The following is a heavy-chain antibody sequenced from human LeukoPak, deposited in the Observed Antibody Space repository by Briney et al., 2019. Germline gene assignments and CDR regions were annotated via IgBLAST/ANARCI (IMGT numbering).Heavy chain of an antibody. Sequence: ASVKVPCKASGYTFTSYDINWVRQATGQGLEWMGWMNPNSGNTGYAQKFQGRVTITRNTSISTAYMEPSSLRSEDTAVYYCARFLVVGATRFDYWGQGTLVTVSS. CDR3: ARFLVVGATRFDY. CDR1: GYTFTSYD. D-gene: IGHD1-26*01. J-gene: IGHJ4*02. V-gene: IGHV1-8*03. CDR2: MNPNSGNT.